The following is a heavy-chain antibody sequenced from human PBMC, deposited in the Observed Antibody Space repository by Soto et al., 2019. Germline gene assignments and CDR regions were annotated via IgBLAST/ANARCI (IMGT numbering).Heavy chain of an antibody. D-gene: IGHD6-6*01. Sequence: GSLRLSCAASGFAFSNFAMHWVRQAPGKGLEWVAVISYDGHTTYYADSVKGRFTISRDNSNNALYLQMNTLRPEDTAVYYCARVTAYSSSTYLDFWGQGALVTVSS. CDR1: GFAFSNFA. CDR3: ARVTAYSSSTYLDF. J-gene: IGHJ4*02. V-gene: IGHV3-30-3*01. CDR2: ISYDGHTT.